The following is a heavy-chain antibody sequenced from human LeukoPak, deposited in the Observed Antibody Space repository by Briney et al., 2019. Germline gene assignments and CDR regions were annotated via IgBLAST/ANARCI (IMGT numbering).Heavy chain of an antibody. Sequence: SEALSLTCAVCGGSFSGYYWSWIRQPPGKGLEWIGEINHSGSTNYNPSLKSRVTISVDTSKNQFSLKLSSVTAADTAVYYCARDLAVAGTFDYWGQGTLVTVSS. CDR1: GGSFSGYY. CDR3: ARDLAVAGTFDY. J-gene: IGHJ4*02. D-gene: IGHD6-19*01. V-gene: IGHV4-34*01. CDR2: INHSGST.